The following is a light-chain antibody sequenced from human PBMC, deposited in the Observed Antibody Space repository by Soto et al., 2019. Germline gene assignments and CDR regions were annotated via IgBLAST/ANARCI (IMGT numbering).Light chain of an antibody. CDR1: QTISSW. CDR3: QHYYGNSWS. V-gene: IGKV1-5*03. Sequence: DIQMTQSPSTLSGSVGDRVTMTCRARQTISSWLAWYQQKQGKPPKHLMYNASTLKRRVPSRFRGSRSGTEFTLLISSLQPHDYLAYYCQHYYGNSWSFGQGTKVDI. CDR2: NAS. J-gene: IGKJ1*01.